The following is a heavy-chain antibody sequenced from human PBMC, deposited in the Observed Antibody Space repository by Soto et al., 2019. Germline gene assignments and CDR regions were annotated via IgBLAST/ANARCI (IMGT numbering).Heavy chain of an antibody. D-gene: IGHD3-22*01. CDR1: GGSISSGRYY. V-gene: IGHV4-31*03. Sequence: LSLTCNVSGGSISSGRYYWSWIRQHPRKGLERIGEIYYSGSTNYNSSLKSRVTISVDKSKNQFSLKLSSVTAADTAVYYCARSPDSSGYYPRRYYYGMDVWGQGTTVTVSS. CDR2: IYYSGST. J-gene: IGHJ6*02. CDR3: ARSPDSSGYYPRRYYYGMDV.